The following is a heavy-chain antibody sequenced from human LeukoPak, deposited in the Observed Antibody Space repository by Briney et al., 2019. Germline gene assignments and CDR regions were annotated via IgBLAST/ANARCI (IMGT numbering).Heavy chain of an antibody. V-gene: IGHV4-39*07. CDR2: MHYSGST. D-gene: IGHD6-19*01. CDR3: ASSRGIAVDDAFDI. Sequence: SETLSLTCTVSGGPISTTSYYYWGWIRQPPGKGLEWIGYMHYSGSTYYNPPLKSRVTISVDTSKNQFSLKLSSVTAADTAVYYCASSRGIAVDDAFDIWGQGTMVTVSS. J-gene: IGHJ3*02. CDR1: GGPISTTSYY.